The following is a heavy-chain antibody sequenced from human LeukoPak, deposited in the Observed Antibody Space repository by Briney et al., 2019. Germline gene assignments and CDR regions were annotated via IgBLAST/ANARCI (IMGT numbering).Heavy chain of an antibody. Sequence: GASVKVSCKASGYTFTSYGISWVRQAPGQGLEWMGWISAYNGNTNYAQKLQGRVTMTTDTSTSTAYMELRSLRSDDTAVYYCARGVDLTGYRSDAFDIWGQGTMVTVSS. CDR3: ARGVDLTGYRSDAFDI. CDR2: ISAYNGNT. CDR1: GYTFTSYG. V-gene: IGHV1-18*01. D-gene: IGHD3-9*01. J-gene: IGHJ3*02.